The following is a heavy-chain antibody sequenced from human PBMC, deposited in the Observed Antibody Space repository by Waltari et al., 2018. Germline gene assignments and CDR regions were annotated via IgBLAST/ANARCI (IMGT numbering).Heavy chain of an antibody. D-gene: IGHD3-10*01. J-gene: IGHJ4*02. CDR3: ARGREASGLWFRESMLDY. Sequence: QVQLQESGPGLVKPSQTLSLTCTVSGGSISSGDYYWRWIRQPPGKGLEWIGYIYSSGSTYYNPSLKSRVTISVDTSKNQFSLKLSSVTAADTAVYYCARGREASGLWFRESMLDYWGQGTLVTVSS. CDR1: GGSISSGDYY. V-gene: IGHV4-30-4*01. CDR2: IYSSGST.